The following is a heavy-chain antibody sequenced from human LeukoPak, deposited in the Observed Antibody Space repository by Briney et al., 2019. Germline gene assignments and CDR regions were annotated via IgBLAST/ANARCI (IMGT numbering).Heavy chain of an antibody. J-gene: IGHJ3*02. CDR2: IKQDGSRQ. V-gene: IGHV3-7*03. CDR3: AKVRSRYIWGTPQWPFDM. CDR1: GIIFKNFW. Sequence: GGSLRLSCTASGIIFKNFWMSWVRQAPGKGLEWVANIKQDGSRQFYVDSVKGRFTISRDNAKSSMYLQMNSLRPEDTALYYCAKVRSRYIWGTPQWPFDMWGQGTMVTV. D-gene: IGHD3-16*01.